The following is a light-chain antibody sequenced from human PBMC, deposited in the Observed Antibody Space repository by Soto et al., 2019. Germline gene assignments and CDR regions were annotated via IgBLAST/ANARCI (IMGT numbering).Light chain of an antibody. CDR2: STD. CDR1: SSNIGSNS. CDR3: AAWDDSLNGDV. J-gene: IGLJ1*01. V-gene: IGLV1-44*01. Sequence: QSVLTQPPSASGTPGQRVTISCSGSSSNIGSNSVNWYLQLPGKAPKLLISSTDQRPSGVPDRFSGSKSGTSGSLAISGLQSEDEADYYCAAWDDSLNGDVFGTGTKLTVL.